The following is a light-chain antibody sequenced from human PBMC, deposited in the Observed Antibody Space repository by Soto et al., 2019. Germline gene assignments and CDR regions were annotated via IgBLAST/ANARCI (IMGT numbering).Light chain of an antibody. V-gene: IGKV3-15*01. J-gene: IGKJ2*01. Sequence: EIVMTQSPASLSVSPGDGATLSCRASQSVASNVAWYQQKPGQGPRLLIHGASTRAVGVPARFSGSWSWTDFTLTISSLQSEDFAVYYCQQYHNWPPQYTFGQGTKLQIK. CDR2: GAS. CDR1: QSVASN. CDR3: QQYHNWPPQYT.